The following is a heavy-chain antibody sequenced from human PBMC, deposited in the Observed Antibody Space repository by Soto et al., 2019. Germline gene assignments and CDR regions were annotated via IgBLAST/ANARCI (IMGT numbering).Heavy chain of an antibody. J-gene: IGHJ4*02. CDR3: ASSRRATYYFDY. V-gene: IGHV4-34*01. CDR2: INHSGST. Sequence: SLTCAVYGGSFSGYYWSWIRQPPGKGLEWIGEINHSGSTNYNPSLKSRVTISVDTSKNQFSLKLSSVTAADTAVYYCASSRRATYYFDYWGQGTLVTVSS. CDR1: GGSFSGYY. D-gene: IGHD2-2*01.